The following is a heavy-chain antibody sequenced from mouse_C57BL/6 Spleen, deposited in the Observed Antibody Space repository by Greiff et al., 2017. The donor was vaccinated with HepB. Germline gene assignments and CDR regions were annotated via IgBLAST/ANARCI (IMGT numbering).Heavy chain of an antibody. D-gene: IGHD4-1*01. CDR3: ARWEYYYAMDY. J-gene: IGHJ4*01. V-gene: IGHV1-4*01. Sequence: QVQLKQSGAELARPGASVKMSCKASGYTFTSYTMHWVKQRPGQGLEWIGYINPSSGYTKYNQKFKDKATLTADKSSSTAYMQLSSLTSEDSAVYYCARWEYYYAMDYWGQGTSVTVSS. CDR1: GYTFTSYT. CDR2: INPSSGYT.